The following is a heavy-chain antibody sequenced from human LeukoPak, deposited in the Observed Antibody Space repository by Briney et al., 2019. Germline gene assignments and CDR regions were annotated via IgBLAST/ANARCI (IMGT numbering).Heavy chain of an antibody. CDR1: GGSISSSSYY. V-gene: IGHV4-39*07. Sequence: SETLSLTCTVSGGSISSSSYYWGWIRQPPGKGLEWIGSIYYSGSTYYNPSLKSRVTISVDTSKNQFSLKLSSVTAADTAVYYCARLVYSSSWYEGRWFDPWGQGTLVTVSS. CDR2: IYYSGST. CDR3: ARLVYSSSWYEGRWFDP. D-gene: IGHD6-13*01. J-gene: IGHJ5*02.